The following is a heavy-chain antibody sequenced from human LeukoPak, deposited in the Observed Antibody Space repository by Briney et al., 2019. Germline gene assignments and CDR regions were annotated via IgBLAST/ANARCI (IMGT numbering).Heavy chain of an antibody. V-gene: IGHV3-53*01. J-gene: IGHJ4*02. CDR3: ARGTGSYYGHFDY. CDR1: GFTVSSTF. D-gene: IGHD1-26*01. CDR2: LYSGGST. Sequence: PGGSLRLSCAASGFTVSSTFMSWVRQAPGKGLEWVSVLYSGGSTYYADSVKGRFTISRDNAKNSLYLQMNSLRAEDTAVYYCARGTGSYYGHFDYWGQGTLVTVSS.